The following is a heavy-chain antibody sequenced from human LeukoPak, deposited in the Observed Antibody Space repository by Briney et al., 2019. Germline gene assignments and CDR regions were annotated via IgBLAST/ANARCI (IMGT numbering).Heavy chain of an antibody. D-gene: IGHD6-13*01. CDR2: IYSSGST. V-gene: IGHV4-39*01. CDR1: GGSISGGSYY. J-gene: IGHJ4*02. CDR3: TTSYSSSWPEIDY. Sequence: SETLSLTCTVSGGSISGGSYYWGWIRQPPGKGLEWIGSIYSSGSTYYNPSLKSRVTISVDTSKNQFSLKLSSVTAADTAVYYCTTSYSSSWPEIDYWGQGTLVTVSS.